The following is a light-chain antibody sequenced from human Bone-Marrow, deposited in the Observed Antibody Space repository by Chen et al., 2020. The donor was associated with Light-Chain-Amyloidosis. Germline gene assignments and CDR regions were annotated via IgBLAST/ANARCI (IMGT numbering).Light chain of an antibody. V-gene: IGLV6-57*01. J-gene: IGLJ3*02. CDR1: SGSIATNY. CDR2: EDD. CDR3: QSYQGSSQGV. Sequence: NFMLTQPHSVSESPGKTVIISCTRRSGSIATNYVQWYQQRPGSSPTTVIYEDDQRPSGVPDRFSGSIDRSSNSASLTISGLKTEDEGDYYCQSYQGSSQGVFGGGTKLTVL.